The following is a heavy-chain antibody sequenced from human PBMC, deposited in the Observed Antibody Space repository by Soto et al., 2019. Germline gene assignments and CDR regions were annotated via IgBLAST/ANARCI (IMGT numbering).Heavy chain of an antibody. CDR2: ISGSDGST. V-gene: IGHV3-23*01. CDR3: AKDRERDAWYEDY. CDR1: GFSFSSYA. Sequence: PGGSLRLSCLASGFSFSSYAMSWFRQAPGKGLEWVSVISGSDGSTYYADSVKGRFTISRDNSKNTLYLQMNSLRAEDTAVYYCAKDRERDAWYEDYWGQGTLVTVSS. J-gene: IGHJ4*02. D-gene: IGHD6-13*01.